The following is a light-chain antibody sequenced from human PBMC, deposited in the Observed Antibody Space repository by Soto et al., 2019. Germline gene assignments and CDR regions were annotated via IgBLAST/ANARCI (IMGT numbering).Light chain of an antibody. CDR2: GGS. Sequence: EIVMTQSPATLSLSPGERAALSCRASQSINSELAWYQQKPGQPPRLRINGGSTRATGVPARFTGTESGSEFTLTISGLQSEDFAVYYCQQGHNWPLTFGQGTRLEI. CDR1: QSINSE. CDR3: QQGHNWPLT. J-gene: IGKJ2*01. V-gene: IGKV3-15*01.